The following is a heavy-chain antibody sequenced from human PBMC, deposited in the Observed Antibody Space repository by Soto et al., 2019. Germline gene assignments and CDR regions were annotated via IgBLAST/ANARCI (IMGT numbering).Heavy chain of an antibody. CDR2: IIPIFGTA. D-gene: IGHD2-15*01. V-gene: IGHV1-69*01. CDR3: ARVGGYCSGGSCYSPWFDP. CDR1: ADTFSSYA. J-gene: IGHJ5*02. Sequence: AVKVSCKASADTFSSYAINWVRQAPGQGLAWMGGIIPIFGTANYAQKFQGRVTITADESTSTAYMELSSLRSEDTAVYYCARVGGYCSGGSCYSPWFDPWGQGTLVTVSS.